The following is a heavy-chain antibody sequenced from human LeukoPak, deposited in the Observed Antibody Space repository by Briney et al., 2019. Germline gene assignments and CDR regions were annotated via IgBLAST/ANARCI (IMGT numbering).Heavy chain of an antibody. D-gene: IGHD6-13*01. Sequence: SETLSLTCTVSGVSLSGDYWSWIRQPAGKGLEWIGRIYTSGTTNYNPSLKSRVTMSVDTSNNQFSLNLRSVTAADTAVYYRARRRTAAASGYFDYWGQGILVTVSS. V-gene: IGHV4-4*07. J-gene: IGHJ4*02. CDR3: ARRRTAAASGYFDY. CDR1: GVSLSGDY. CDR2: IYTSGTT.